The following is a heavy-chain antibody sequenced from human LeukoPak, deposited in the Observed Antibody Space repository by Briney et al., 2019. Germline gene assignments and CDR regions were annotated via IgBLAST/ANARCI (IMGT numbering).Heavy chain of an antibody. D-gene: IGHD5-24*01. CDR2: IYSGGST. Sequence: GGSLRLSCAASGFTVSSNYMSWVRQAPGKGLEWVSVIYSGGSTYYAASVKGRSIMSRDNSKNTVYLHMNSLRAEDTAVYYCSRFSRGMSTSAFDYWGQGTLVTVSS. J-gene: IGHJ4*02. CDR3: SRFSRGMSTSAFDY. V-gene: IGHV3-53*01. CDR1: GFTVSSNY.